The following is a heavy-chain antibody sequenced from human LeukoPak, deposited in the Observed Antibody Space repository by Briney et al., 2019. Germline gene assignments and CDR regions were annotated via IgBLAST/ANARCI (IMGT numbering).Heavy chain of an antibody. Sequence: SQTLSLTCAISGDSFSSNSAAWNWIRQCPSRGLEWLGRIYYRSKWYNDYAVSGKSRITLNQDTTKNQFSQQLNSVTREDMAVYYCARVGIAAAGSSGGMDVWAQGNTLTVS. CDR1: GDSFSSNSAA. CDR3: ARVGIAAAGSSGGMDV. J-gene: IGHJ6*01. D-gene: IGHD6-13*01. CDR2: IYYRSKWYN. V-gene: IGHV6-1*01.